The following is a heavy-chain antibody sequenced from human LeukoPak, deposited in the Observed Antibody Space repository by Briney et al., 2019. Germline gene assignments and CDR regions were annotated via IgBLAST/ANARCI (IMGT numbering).Heavy chain of an antibody. CDR3: ARDRAVLDPSYFDL. CDR1: GFSLSSYA. D-gene: IGHD4/OR15-4a*01. J-gene: IGHJ2*01. Sequence: GGSLRLSCATFGFSLSSYAMSWVRQAPGKGLEWVSAISSSGGSTYYANSVKGRFTISRDNSKYTLYLQVNSLRAEDTAVYYCARDRAVLDPSYFDLWGRGTLVTVSS. V-gene: IGHV3-23*01. CDR2: ISSSGGST.